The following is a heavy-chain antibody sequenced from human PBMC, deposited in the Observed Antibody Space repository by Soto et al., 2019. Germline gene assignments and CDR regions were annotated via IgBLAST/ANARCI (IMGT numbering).Heavy chain of an antibody. CDR2: ISYDGSNK. V-gene: IGHV3-30*18. Sequence: QVQLVESGGGVVQPGRSLRLSCAASGFTFSSYGMHWVRQAPGKGLEWVAVISYDGSNKYYADSVKGRLTISRDNSKNTLYLQMTSLRGEDTAAYYCAKDNGSGCDWLRVGDASDIWGQGTMVTVSS. CDR1: GFTFSSYG. CDR3: AKDNGSGCDWLRVGDASDI. J-gene: IGHJ3*02. D-gene: IGHD5-12*01.